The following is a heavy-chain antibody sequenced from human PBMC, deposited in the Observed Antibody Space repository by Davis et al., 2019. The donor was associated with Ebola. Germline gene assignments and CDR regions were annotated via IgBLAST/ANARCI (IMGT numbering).Heavy chain of an antibody. CDR1: GFTFSTAW. J-gene: IGHJ4*02. V-gene: IGHV3-15*01. CDR3: TTDWWTEWLPAY. CDR2: IKSKTDGGTT. Sequence: GGSLRLSCAASGFTFSTAWMSWVRHAPGKGLEWVGRIKSKTDGGTTDYAAPVKGRFTISRDDSKNTLYLQMNSLKTEDTAVYYCTTDWWTEWLPAYWGQGTLVTVSS. D-gene: IGHD5-12*01.